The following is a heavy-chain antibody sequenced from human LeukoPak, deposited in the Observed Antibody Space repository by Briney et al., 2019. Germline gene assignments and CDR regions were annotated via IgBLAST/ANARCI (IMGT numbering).Heavy chain of an antibody. D-gene: IGHD4/OR15-4a*01. Sequence: SETLSLTCTVSGGSISNYYRSWIRQPPGKRLEWIGYIYTTGSTNYNPSLKSRVTMSVDTSKNQFSLKLSSVTAADTAVYYCARHGPTREIDYWGQGTLVTVSS. CDR3: ARHGPTREIDY. J-gene: IGHJ4*02. V-gene: IGHV4-4*09. CDR1: GGSISNYY. CDR2: IYTTGST.